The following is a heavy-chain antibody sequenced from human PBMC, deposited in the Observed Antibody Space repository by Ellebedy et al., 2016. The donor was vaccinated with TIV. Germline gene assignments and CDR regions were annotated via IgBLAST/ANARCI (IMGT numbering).Heavy chain of an antibody. CDR3: ARRGNYLGDAFDI. D-gene: IGHD1-26*01. Sequence: GGSLRLSXAASGSTFNFYSMNWVRQAAGKGLEWISYIVGTGTTTYYADSVKGRFTISRDDAKNSLYLHMNSLRDEDTAVYYCARRGNYLGDAFDIWGQGAMVIVSS. J-gene: IGHJ3*02. CDR1: GSTFNFYS. CDR2: IVGTGTTT. V-gene: IGHV3-48*02.